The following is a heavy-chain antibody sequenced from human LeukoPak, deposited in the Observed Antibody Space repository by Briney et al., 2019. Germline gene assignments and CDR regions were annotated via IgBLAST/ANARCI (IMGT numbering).Heavy chain of an antibody. V-gene: IGHV4-39*07. J-gene: IGHJ6*02. CDR1: GGSISSSSYY. Sequence: PSETLSLTCTVSGGSISSSSYYWGWIRQPPGKGLEWIGEINHSGSTNYNPSLKSRVTISVDTSKNQFSLKLSSVTAADTAVYYCASGFNRVYYYYGMDVWGQGTTVTVSS. CDR3: ASGFNRVYYYYGMDV. CDR2: INHSGST. D-gene: IGHD3-10*01.